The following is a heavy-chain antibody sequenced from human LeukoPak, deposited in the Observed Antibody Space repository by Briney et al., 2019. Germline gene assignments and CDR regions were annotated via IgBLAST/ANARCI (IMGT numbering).Heavy chain of an antibody. Sequence: GASVKVSCKASGYTFTGYYMHWVRQAPGQGLEWMGRINPNSGGTNYAQKFQGRVTMTRNTSISTAYMELSSLRSEDTAVYYCARGDGYGFSFDYWGQGTLVTVSS. D-gene: IGHD5-18*01. CDR2: INPNSGGT. CDR1: GYTFTGYY. J-gene: IGHJ4*02. V-gene: IGHV1-2*06. CDR3: ARGDGYGFSFDY.